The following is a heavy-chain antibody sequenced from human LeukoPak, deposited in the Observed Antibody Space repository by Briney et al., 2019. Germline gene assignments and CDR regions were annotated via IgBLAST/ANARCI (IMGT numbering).Heavy chain of an antibody. Sequence: SVKVSCKASGYTFTSYGISWVRQAPGQGLEWMGRIIPILGIANYAQKFQGRVTITADESTSTAYMELSSLRPEDTAVYYCASPTVTDDYWGQGTLITVSS. CDR3: ASPTVTDDY. D-gene: IGHD4-11*01. J-gene: IGHJ4*02. CDR2: IIPILGIA. CDR1: GYTFTSYG. V-gene: IGHV1-69*04.